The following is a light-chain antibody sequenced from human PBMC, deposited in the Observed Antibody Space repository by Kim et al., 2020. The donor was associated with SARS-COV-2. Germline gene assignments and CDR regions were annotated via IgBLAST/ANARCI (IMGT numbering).Light chain of an antibody. V-gene: IGKV3-15*01. CDR2: GAS. CDR1: QSDSSN. Sequence: PGEGATLSCRDSQSDSSNLAWYQQKPAQAPRLLIYGASTRATGIPARFSGSGSGTEFTLTISSLQSEDFAVYYCQQYNNWPPLTFGGGTKVDIK. J-gene: IGKJ4*01. CDR3: QQYNNWPPLT.